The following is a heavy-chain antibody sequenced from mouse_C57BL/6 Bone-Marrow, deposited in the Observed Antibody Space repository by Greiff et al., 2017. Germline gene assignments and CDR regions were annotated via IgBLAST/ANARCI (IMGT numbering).Heavy chain of an antibody. Sequence: QVQLQQPGAELVRPGSSVKLSCKASGYTFTSYWMHWVKQRPIQGLEWIGNIDPSDSETHYNQKFKDKATLTVDKSSSTAYMQLRSLTSEDSAVYYCAHSSGLAWFVYWGQGTRVTVSA. D-gene: IGHD3-2*02. J-gene: IGHJ3*01. V-gene: IGHV1-52*01. CDR2: IDPSDSET. CDR1: GYTFTSYW. CDR3: AHSSGLAWFVY.